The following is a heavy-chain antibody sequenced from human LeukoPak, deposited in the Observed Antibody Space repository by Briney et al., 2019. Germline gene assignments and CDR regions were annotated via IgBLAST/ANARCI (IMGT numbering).Heavy chain of an antibody. V-gene: IGHV3-30-3*01. CDR3: ARDGGYSSGWYPFDI. CDR2: ISYDGSNK. J-gene: IGHJ3*02. Sequence: PGGSLRLSGAPSGLTFSSYGMHWVRQAPGKGLEWVAVISYDGSNKYYADSVKGRFTISRDNSKNALYLQMNSLRAEDPAVYYCARDGGYSSGWYPFDIWGQGTMVTVSS. D-gene: IGHD6-19*01. CDR1: GLTFSSYG.